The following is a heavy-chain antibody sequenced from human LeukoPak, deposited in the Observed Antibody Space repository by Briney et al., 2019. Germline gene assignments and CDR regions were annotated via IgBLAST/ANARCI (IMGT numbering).Heavy chain of an antibody. Sequence: PGGSLRLSCEASGFTFSSYAMSWVRQAPGKGLEWVSGIIDSGDITYYANSVKGRFTISRDNSKDTLYLQMNSLGAEDTAVYYCAKLGGQEVYNYYVGVWGKGTTVAVSS. CDR3: AKLGGQEVYNYYVGV. CDR1: GFTFSSYA. J-gene: IGHJ6*03. V-gene: IGHV3-23*01. CDR2: IIDSGDIT. D-gene: IGHD3-16*01.